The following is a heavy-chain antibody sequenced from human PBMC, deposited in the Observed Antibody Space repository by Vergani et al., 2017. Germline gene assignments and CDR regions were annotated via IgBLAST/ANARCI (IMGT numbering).Heavy chain of an antibody. CDR1: GFTFSSYS. CDR2: ISSSSSYI. V-gene: IGHV3-21*01. CDR3: ARPGVVYATWAGMDV. J-gene: IGHJ6*02. D-gene: IGHD2-8*02. Sequence: EVQLVESGGGLVKPGGSLRLSCAASGFTFSSYSMNWVRQAPGKGLEWVSSISSSSSYIYYADSVKGRFTISRDNAKNSLYLQMNSLRAEDTAVYYCARPGVVYATWAGMDVWGQGTTVTVSS.